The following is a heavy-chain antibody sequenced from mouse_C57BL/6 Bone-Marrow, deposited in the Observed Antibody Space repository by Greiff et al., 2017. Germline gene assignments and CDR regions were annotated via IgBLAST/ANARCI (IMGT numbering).Heavy chain of an antibody. J-gene: IGHJ4*01. CDR1: GFNIKDDY. CDR2: IDPENGDT. Sequence: EVQVVESGAELVRPGASVKLSCTASGFNIKDDYMHWVKQRPEQGLEWIGWIDPENGDTEYASKFPGKATITADTSSNTAYRQLSSLTSEDTAVYYCTTEGDEPSYYAMDYWGQGTSVTVSS. CDR3: TTEGDEPSYYAMDY. D-gene: IGHD2-13*01. V-gene: IGHV14-4*01.